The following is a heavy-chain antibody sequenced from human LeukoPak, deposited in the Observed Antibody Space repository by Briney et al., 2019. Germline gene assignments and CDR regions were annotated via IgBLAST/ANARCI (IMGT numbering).Heavy chain of an antibody. CDR2: IYYSGST. CDR1: GGSVSSYY. CDR3: ARVAARYVGMDV. D-gene: IGHD6-6*01. V-gene: IGHV4-59*02. Sequence: SETLSLTCTVSGGSVSSYYWSWIRQPPGKGLEWIGYIYYSGSTNYNPSLKSRVTISVDTSKNQFSLKLSSVTAADTAVYYCARVAARYVGMDVWGQGTTATVSS. J-gene: IGHJ6*02.